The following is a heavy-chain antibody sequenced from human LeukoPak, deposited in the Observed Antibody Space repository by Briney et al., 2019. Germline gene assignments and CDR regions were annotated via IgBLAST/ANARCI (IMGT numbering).Heavy chain of an antibody. V-gene: IGHV4-39*01. CDR1: GVSISTSRYY. CDR3: ARHYTESGFYYYFDH. D-gene: IGHD3-22*01. J-gene: IGHJ4*02. CDR2: IYYSGST. Sequence: PSETLSLTCTVSGVSISTSRYYWGWIRQPPGKGLDWIGTIYYSGSTYYNPSLKSRVTISVDTSKKQFYLKLRSVTAADTAVYYCARHYTESGFYYYFDHWGQGTLVTVSS.